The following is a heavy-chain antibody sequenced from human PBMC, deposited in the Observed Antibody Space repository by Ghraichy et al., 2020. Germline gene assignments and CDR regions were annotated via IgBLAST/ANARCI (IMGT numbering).Heavy chain of an antibody. J-gene: IGHJ3*02. D-gene: IGHD6-19*01. Sequence: ASVKVSCKASGYTFTGYYMHWVRQAPGQGLEWMGWINPNSGGTNYAQKFQGWVTMTRDTSISTAYMELSRLRSDDTAVYYCARGPLIAVAGPVAFDIWGQGTMVTVSS. V-gene: IGHV1-2*04. CDR1: GYTFTGYY. CDR3: ARGPLIAVAGPVAFDI. CDR2: INPNSGGT.